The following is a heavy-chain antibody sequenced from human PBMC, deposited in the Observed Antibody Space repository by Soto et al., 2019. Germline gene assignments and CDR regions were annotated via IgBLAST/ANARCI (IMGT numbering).Heavy chain of an antibody. CDR2: INHSGST. V-gene: IGHV4-34*01. CDR3: ARGGRNYDFWSGPRSGFDP. CDR1: GGSFSGYY. J-gene: IGHJ5*02. D-gene: IGHD3-3*01. Sequence: QVQLQQWGAGLLKPSETLSLTCAVYGGSFSGYYWSWIRQPPGKGLEWIGEINHSGSTNYNPSLKSRVTLSVDTSKKQFSLKLSSVTAADTAVYYCARGGRNYDFWSGPRSGFDPWGQGTLVTVSS.